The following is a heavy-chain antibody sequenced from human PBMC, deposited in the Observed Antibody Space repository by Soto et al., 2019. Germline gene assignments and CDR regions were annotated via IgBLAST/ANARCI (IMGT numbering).Heavy chain of an antibody. D-gene: IGHD1-1*01. CDR2: VYWNDDK. Sequence: QITLKGSGPTLVKPTQTLTLTCTLSGISLSTSGVGLGWIRQTPGKALEWLALVYWNDDKHYSPSLKSRRTITQDTSKHQAILTISNMDPVDTATYYFARGLATLPVFAFDIWGQGTVVTVSS. V-gene: IGHV2-5*01. CDR1: GISLSTSGVG. CDR3: ARGLATLPVFAFDI. J-gene: IGHJ3*02.